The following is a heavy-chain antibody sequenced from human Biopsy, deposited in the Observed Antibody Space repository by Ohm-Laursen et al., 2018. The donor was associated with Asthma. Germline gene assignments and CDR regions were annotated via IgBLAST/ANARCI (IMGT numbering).Heavy chain of an antibody. CDR2: ISYDGTNK. CDR1: GFTFSDHD. CDR3: ARDLRSDNWNPWGMDV. V-gene: IGHV3-30-3*01. D-gene: IGHD1-20*01. Sequence: SSLRLSCAASGFTFSDHDMHWVRQAPGKGLEWVAVISYDGTNKDYADSVKGRFTFSRDNSQNTLSLEMNSLRVEDTAVYYCARDLRSDNWNPWGMDVWGLGTTVTVAS. J-gene: IGHJ6*02.